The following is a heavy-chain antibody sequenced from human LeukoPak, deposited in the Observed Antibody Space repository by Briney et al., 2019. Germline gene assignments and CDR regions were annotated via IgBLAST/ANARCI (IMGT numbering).Heavy chain of an antibody. CDR3: ARGSDFWSGYYQDYYYYYMDV. CDR2: IYYSGST. CDR1: GGSISSHY. J-gene: IGHJ6*03. D-gene: IGHD3-3*01. V-gene: IGHV4-59*11. Sequence: SETLSLTCTVSGGSISSHYWSWIRQPPGKGLEWIGYIYYSGSTNYNPSLKSRVTISVDTSKNQCSLKLSSVTAADTAVYYCARGSDFWSGYYQDYYYYYMDVWGKGTTVTVSS.